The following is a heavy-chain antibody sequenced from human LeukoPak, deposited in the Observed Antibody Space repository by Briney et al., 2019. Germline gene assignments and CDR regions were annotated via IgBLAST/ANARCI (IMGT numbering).Heavy chain of an antibody. J-gene: IGHJ2*01. D-gene: IGHD6-13*01. CDR2: VAYSGRT. Sequence: PSGTLSLTCTVSGGFISSYYWNWIRQSPGKGLEWIGYVAYSGRTDYNPSLKSRVTISIDTSKSQFSLKLTSVTAADTAVYYCARPRRDSSDDWHFDLWGRGTLVTVSS. V-gene: IGHV4-59*08. CDR3: ARPRRDSSDDWHFDL. CDR1: GGFISSYY.